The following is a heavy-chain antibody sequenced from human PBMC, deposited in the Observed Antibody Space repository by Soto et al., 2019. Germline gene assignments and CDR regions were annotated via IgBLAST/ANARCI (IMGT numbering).Heavy chain of an antibody. CDR2: IILPFGTA. Sequence: SVKVSCKASGGTFSNYAISWVRQAPGQGLEWMGGIILPFGTANYAQKFQGRVTITADESMTTAYMELSGLTSEDTAVYYCARGGGIVVVTAPYDHWGQGTLVTVSS. D-gene: IGHD2-21*02. CDR3: ARGGGIVVVTAPYDH. V-gene: IGHV1-69*13. CDR1: GGTFSNYA. J-gene: IGHJ4*02.